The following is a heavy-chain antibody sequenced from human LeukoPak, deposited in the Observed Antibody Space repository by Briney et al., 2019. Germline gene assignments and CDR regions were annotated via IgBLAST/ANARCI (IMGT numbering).Heavy chain of an antibody. Sequence: ASVKVSCKASGYTFTSYGISWVRQSPGQGLEWMGWICAYNGNTNYAQKLQGRVTMTTDTSTSTAYMELRSLRSDDTAVYYCARAWFGELSRYYYYYGMDVWGQGTTVTVSS. CDR1: GYTFTSYG. J-gene: IGHJ6*02. CDR2: ICAYNGNT. V-gene: IGHV1-18*01. CDR3: ARAWFGELSRYYYYYGMDV. D-gene: IGHD3-10*01.